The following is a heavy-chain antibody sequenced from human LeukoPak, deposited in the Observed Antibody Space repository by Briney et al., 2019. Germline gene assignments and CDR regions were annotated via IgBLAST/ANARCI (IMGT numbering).Heavy chain of an antibody. D-gene: IGHD1-26*01. V-gene: IGHV5-51*01. CDR1: GYSFTSYW. J-gene: IGHJ4*02. Sequence: GESLKISCRGSGYSFTSYWVAWVRQMPGKGLEWMGIIYGSDSDTRYSPSFQGQVTISADKSISTAYLQWSSLKASDTAMYYCARDKSGSASGSGRYDYWGQGTLVTVYS. CDR3: ARDKSGSASGSGRYDY. CDR2: IYGSDSDT.